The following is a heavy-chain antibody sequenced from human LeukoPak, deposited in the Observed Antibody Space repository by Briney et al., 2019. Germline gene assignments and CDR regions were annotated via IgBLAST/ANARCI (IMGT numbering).Heavy chain of an antibody. CDR2: ISGSGGST. J-gene: IGHJ4*02. CDR1: GFTFSTFW. Sequence: GGSLRLSCAASGFTFSTFWMHWVRQAPGKGLDWVSAISGSGGSTYYADSVKGRFTISRDNSKNTLYLQMNSLRADDTAVYYCAKILGSSASGYWGQGTLVTVSS. CDR3: AKILGSSASGY. D-gene: IGHD6-6*01. V-gene: IGHV3-23*01.